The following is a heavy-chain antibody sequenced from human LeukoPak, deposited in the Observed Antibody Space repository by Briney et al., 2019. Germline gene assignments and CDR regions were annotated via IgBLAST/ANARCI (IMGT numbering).Heavy chain of an antibody. V-gene: IGHV4-59*08. Sequence: SETLSLTCTVSGGPISSYYWSWIRQPPGKGLEWIGYIYYSGSTNYNPSLKSRVTISVDTSKNQFSLKLSSVTAADTAVYYCARRSSGWYYDYYYYYGMDVWGQGTTVTVSS. J-gene: IGHJ6*02. CDR1: GGPISSYY. CDR3: ARRSSGWYYDYYYYYGMDV. D-gene: IGHD6-19*01. CDR2: IYYSGST.